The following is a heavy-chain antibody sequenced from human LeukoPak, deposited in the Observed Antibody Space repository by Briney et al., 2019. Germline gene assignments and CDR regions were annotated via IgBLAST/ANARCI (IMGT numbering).Heavy chain of an antibody. D-gene: IGHD3-22*01. CDR2: ISSSSSTI. J-gene: IGHJ3*02. CDR1: GFTFSSYS. V-gene: IGHV3-48*04. Sequence: PGGSLRLSCAASGFTFSSYSMNWVRQAPGKGLEWVSYISSSSSTIYYADSVKGRFTISRDNAKNSLYLQMNSLRAEDTAVYYCARVGPIYYDSSGYFRGDAFDIWGQGTMVTVSS. CDR3: ARVGPIYYDSSGYFRGDAFDI.